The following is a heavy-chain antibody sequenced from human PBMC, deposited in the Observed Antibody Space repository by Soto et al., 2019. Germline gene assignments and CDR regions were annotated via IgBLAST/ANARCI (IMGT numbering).Heavy chain of an antibody. J-gene: IGHJ5*01. CDR1: GGSISGSSDY. V-gene: IGHV4-39*01. CDR3: ARTAAGS. CDR2: IFYSGST. Sequence: SETLSLTCTVSGGSISGSSDYWGWIRQPPGKGLEWIGSIFYSGSTYYNPSLESRVTISVDTSKNQFSLRLRSVTAADTAVYYCARTAAGSWGQGTLVTVSS.